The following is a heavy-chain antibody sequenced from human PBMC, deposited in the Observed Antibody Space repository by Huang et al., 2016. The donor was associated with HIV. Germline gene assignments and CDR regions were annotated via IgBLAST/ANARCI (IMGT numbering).Heavy chain of an antibody. CDR3: ARRFSSSSGYFDY. CDR1: GYSFSSYW. J-gene: IGHJ4*02. Sequence: VQLVQSGAEVKKPGESLKISCKGSGYSFSSYWIAWVRQMPGKGLEWMGFIFPDDSDTTYSPSFEGQFTISADKSIGTAYLQWSSLKASDTAMYYCARRFSSSSGYFDYWGQGSLVTVSS. V-gene: IGHV5-51*01. D-gene: IGHD6-6*01. CDR2: IFPDDSDT.